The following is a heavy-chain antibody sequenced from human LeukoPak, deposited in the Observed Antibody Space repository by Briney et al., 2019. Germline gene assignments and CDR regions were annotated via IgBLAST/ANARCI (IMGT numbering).Heavy chain of an antibody. CDR3: TTSSHGVTSFFDH. CDR1: GFTFSNYG. V-gene: IGHV3-15*01. Sequence: GGSLRLSCAASGFTFSNYGMSWVRQAPGKGLEWVGRIKSKTDGGTTDYAAPVKGRFTISRDDSKSTLYLQMNSLITEDTAVYYCTTSSHGVTSFFDHWGQGTMVTVSS. D-gene: IGHD2-8*01. J-gene: IGHJ4*02. CDR2: IKSKTDGGTT.